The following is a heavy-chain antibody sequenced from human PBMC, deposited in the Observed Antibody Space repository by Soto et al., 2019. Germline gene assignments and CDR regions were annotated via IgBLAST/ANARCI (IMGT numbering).Heavy chain of an antibody. V-gene: IGHV3-30*18. Sequence: SLGLSCAASEFTCMNFGMHWVLQAPGKGLEWVAVMSFDGNSKYYADSMKGRFIISRDNSKNTLYLEMNSLRAEDTAVYYCAKDKGRSLTGGMEVWGNGTTVTVSS. CDR1: EFTCMNFG. CDR3: AKDKGRSLTGGMEV. CDR2: MSFDGNSK. D-gene: IGHD3-9*01. J-gene: IGHJ6*04.